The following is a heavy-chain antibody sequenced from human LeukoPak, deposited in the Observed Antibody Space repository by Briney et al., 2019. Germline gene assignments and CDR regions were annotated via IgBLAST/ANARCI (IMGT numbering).Heavy chain of an antibody. D-gene: IGHD3-22*01. CDR1: GFTFSSYA. CDR2: ISGSGGST. V-gene: IGHV3-23*01. CDR3: AKGIGFYDSSAYDY. J-gene: IGHJ4*02. Sequence: GGSLRLSCAASGFTFSSYAMSWVRQAPGKGLEWVSAISGSGGSTYYADSVKGRFTISRDNSKNTLYLQMNSLRAEDAAVYYCAKGIGFYDSSAYDYWGQGTLVTVSS.